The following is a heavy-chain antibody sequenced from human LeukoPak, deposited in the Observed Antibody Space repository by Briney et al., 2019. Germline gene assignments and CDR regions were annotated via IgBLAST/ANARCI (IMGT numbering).Heavy chain of an antibody. CDR3: ARSTTYYYDSSGYYYSYPFDY. V-gene: IGHV3-53*01. J-gene: IGHJ4*02. CDR2: IYSGGST. Sequence: GGSLRLSCAASGFTVSSNYMSRVRQAPGKGLEWVSVIYSGGSTYYADSVKGRFTISRDNSKNTLYLQMNSLRAEDTAVYYCARSTTYYYDSSGYYYSYPFDYWGQGTLVTVSS. CDR1: GFTVSSNY. D-gene: IGHD3-22*01.